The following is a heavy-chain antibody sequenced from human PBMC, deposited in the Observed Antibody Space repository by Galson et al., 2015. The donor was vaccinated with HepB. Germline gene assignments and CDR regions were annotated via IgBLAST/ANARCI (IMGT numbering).Heavy chain of an antibody. CDR1: GYTFTGYY. V-gene: IGHV1-2*02. Sequence: SVKVSCKASGYTFTGYYMHWVRQAPGQGLEWMGWINPNSGGTNYAQKFQGRVTMTRDTSISTAYMELSRLRSDDTAVYYCARAFPGQQLVLVWFDPWGQGTLVTVSS. J-gene: IGHJ5*02. CDR2: INPNSGGT. CDR3: ARAFPGQQLVLVWFDP. D-gene: IGHD6-13*01.